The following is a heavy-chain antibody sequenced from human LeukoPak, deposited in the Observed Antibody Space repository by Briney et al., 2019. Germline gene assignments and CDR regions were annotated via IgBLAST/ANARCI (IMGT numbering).Heavy chain of an antibody. CDR1: GFTFSSYA. CDR3: ARAIGYSGSYPIDY. V-gene: IGHV3-30-3*01. CDR2: ISYDGSNK. D-gene: IGHD1-26*01. Sequence: GRSLRLSCAASGFTFSSYAMHWVRQAPGKGLEWVAVISYDGSNKYYADSVKGRFTISRDNSKNTLYLQMNSLRAEDTAVYYCARAIGYSGSYPIDYWGQGTLVTVSS. J-gene: IGHJ4*02.